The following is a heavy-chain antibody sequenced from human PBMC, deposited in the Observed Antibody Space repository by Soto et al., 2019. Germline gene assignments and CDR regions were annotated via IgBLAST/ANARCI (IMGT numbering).Heavy chain of an antibody. Sequence: GGSLRLSCAASGSTLDDYTMHWVRQSPGKGLEWVAGVGWNGGDIVYADSVKGRFTVSRDNTKNSLYLEMNSLRTEDTAIYYCAKDRAVVVPVPTSYFNYYGLDVWGQGTTVTVSS. CDR1: GSTLDDYT. CDR2: VGWNGGDI. CDR3: AKDRAVVVPVPTSYFNYYGLDV. D-gene: IGHD2-2*01. J-gene: IGHJ6*02. V-gene: IGHV3-9*01.